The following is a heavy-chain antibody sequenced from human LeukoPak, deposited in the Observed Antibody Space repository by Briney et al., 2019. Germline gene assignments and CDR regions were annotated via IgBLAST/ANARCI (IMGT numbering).Heavy chain of an antibody. CDR3: VSTPAIRRLNF. D-gene: IGHD2-2*02. CDR1: GLSISDYY. V-gene: IGHV3-11*01. J-gene: IGHJ4*02. CDR2: ISSVTSAI. Sequence: GGSLRLSCAASGLSISDYYMSWIRQAPGEGLQWISYISSVTSAIHYADSMKGRFTLSRDNAKNSVYLQMNSLRTEDTAMYFCVSTPAIRRLNFWGQGTLVTVSS.